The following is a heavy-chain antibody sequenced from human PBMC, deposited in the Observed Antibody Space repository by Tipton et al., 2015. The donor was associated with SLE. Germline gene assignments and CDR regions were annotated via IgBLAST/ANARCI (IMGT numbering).Heavy chain of an antibody. V-gene: IGHV1-18*01. CDR3: EKDPGTGDDFLRVYNTRVVFDI. CDR1: GYTFTSYG. Sequence: QLVQSGAEVKKPGASVKVSCKASGYTFTSYGISWVRQAPGQGLEWMGWISAYNGNTNYAQKLQGRVTMTTDTSTSTAYMELRSLRPADTAVYYGEKDPGTGDDFLRVYNTRVVFDIGRQG. CDR2: ISAYNGNT. D-gene: IGHD3-3*01. J-gene: IGHJ3*02.